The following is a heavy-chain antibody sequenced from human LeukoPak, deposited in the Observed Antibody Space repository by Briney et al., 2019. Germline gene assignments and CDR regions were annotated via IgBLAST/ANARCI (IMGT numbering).Heavy chain of an antibody. CDR2: IRSSSSYI. J-gene: IGHJ3*02. CDR1: GFTFSSYS. D-gene: IGHD4-17*01. Sequence: NPGGSLRLSCAASGFTFSSYSMNWVRQAPGKGLGWVSSIRSSSSYIYYADSVKGRFTISRDNAKDSLYLQMNSLRAEDTAVYYCARDEAGDYGSSDAFDIWGQGTMVTVSS. V-gene: IGHV3-21*01. CDR3: ARDEAGDYGSSDAFDI.